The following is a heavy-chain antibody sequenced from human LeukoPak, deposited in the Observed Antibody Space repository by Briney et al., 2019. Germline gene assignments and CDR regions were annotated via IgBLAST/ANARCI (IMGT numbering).Heavy chain of an antibody. CDR3: AKVGPRALDY. Sequence: PGGSLRLSCAASGFTFNSYWMHWIRQAPGKGLVWVSHINSDGSSTNYADSVKGRFTISRDNSKNTLYLQMNSLRAEDTAVYYCAKVGPRALDYWGQGTLVTVSS. CDR2: INSDGSST. V-gene: IGHV3-74*01. CDR1: GFTFNSYW. J-gene: IGHJ4*02.